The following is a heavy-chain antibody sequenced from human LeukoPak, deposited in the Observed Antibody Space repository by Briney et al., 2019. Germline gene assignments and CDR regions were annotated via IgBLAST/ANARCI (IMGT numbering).Heavy chain of an antibody. CDR3: ARTSGYSSSWYFDY. J-gene: IGHJ4*02. Sequence: PGGSLRLSCAASGFTFSSYSMNWVRQAPGKGLEWVSSISSSSSYIYYADSVKGRFTISRDNAKDSLYLQMNSLGAEDTAVYYCARTSGYSSSWYFDYWGQGTLVTVSS. D-gene: IGHD6-13*01. CDR1: GFTFSSYS. V-gene: IGHV3-21*01. CDR2: ISSSSSYI.